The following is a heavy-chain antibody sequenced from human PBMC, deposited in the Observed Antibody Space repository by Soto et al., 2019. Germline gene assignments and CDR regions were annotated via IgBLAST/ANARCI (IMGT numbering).Heavy chain of an antibody. J-gene: IGHJ6*02. Sequence: QVQLQQWGAGLLKPSETLSLTCAVYGGSFSGYYWSWIRQPPGKGLEWIGEINHSGSPNYNPSLKSRVTISVDTSKNQFSLKLSSVTAADTAVYYCARNVGIYGMDVWGQGTTVTVSS. CDR2: INHSGSP. CDR3: ARNVGIYGMDV. CDR1: GGSFSGYY. V-gene: IGHV4-34*01. D-gene: IGHD1-1*01.